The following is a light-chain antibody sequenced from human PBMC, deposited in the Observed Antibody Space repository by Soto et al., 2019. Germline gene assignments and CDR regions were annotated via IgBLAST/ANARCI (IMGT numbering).Light chain of an antibody. V-gene: IGKV1-5*01. CDR2: DAS. Sequence: DIQMTQSPSTLSASVGDRVTITCRASQSISSWLAWYQQKPGKAPKLLIYDASSLESGVPSRFSGSGSGTEFTLTFSSLQPDDFATYYCQQYNSYLRTFGQGTKVEIK. CDR1: QSISSW. CDR3: QQYNSYLRT. J-gene: IGKJ1*01.